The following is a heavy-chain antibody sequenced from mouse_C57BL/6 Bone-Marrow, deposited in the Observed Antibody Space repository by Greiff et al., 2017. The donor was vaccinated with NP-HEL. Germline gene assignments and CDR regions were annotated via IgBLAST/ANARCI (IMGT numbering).Heavy chain of an antibody. CDR3: ARFHYDCDGRYFDV. J-gene: IGHJ1*03. CDR1: GYTFTSYW. D-gene: IGHD2-4*01. Sequence: QVQLKQPGAELVKPGASVKLSCKASGYTFTSYWMHWVKQRPGQGLEWIGMIHPNSGSTNYNEKFKSKATLTVDKSSSTAYMQLSSLTSEDSAVYYCARFHYDCDGRYFDVWGTGTTVTVSS. V-gene: IGHV1-64*01. CDR2: IHPNSGST.